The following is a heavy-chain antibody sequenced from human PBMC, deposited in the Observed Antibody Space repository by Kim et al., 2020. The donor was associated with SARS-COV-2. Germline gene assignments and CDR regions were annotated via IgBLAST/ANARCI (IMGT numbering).Heavy chain of an antibody. CDR1: AYTFTGYY. J-gene: IGHJ4*02. Sequence: ASVKVSCKTSAYTFTGYYMNWVRQAPGQGLEWMGWINPNSGGTNYAQKFQGRVTMTRDTSISTDYMELSRLRSDDTAVYYFASSRSITGTRRDFDFWGQGTLVTVSS. CDR3: ASSRSITGTRRDFDF. CDR2: INPNSGGT. D-gene: IGHD1-7*01. V-gene: IGHV1-2*02.